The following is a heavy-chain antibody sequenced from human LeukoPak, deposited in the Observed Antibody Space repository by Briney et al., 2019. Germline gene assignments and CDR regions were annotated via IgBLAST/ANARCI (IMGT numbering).Heavy chain of an antibody. CDR2: INPSGGST. D-gene: IGHD3-22*01. Sequence: ASVTVSCKASGYTFTSYYMHWVRQAPGQGLEWMGIINPSGGSTSYAQKFQGRVTMTRDTSTSTVYMELSSLRSEDTAVYYCARGYYDSSGYYPNFDYWGQGTLVTVSS. J-gene: IGHJ4*02. V-gene: IGHV1-46*01. CDR3: ARGYYDSSGYYPNFDY. CDR1: GYTFTSYY.